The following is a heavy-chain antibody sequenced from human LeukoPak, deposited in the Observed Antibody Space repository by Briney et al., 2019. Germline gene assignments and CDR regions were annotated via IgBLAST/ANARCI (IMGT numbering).Heavy chain of an antibody. CDR3: ARDRSGYANDAFDF. Sequence: AGGSLRLSCAASGFTFSNHWMSWVRQAPGKGLEWVANIKRDGSEMYYVDSVKGRFTISRDNSKNTMFLQMNSLRAEDTAVYHCARDRSGYANDAFDFWGQGTMVTVSS. D-gene: IGHD3-3*01. J-gene: IGHJ3*01. CDR2: IKRDGSEM. V-gene: IGHV3-7*01. CDR1: GFTFSNHW.